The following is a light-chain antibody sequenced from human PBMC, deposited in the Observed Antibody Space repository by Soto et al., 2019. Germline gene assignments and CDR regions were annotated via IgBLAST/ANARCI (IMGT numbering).Light chain of an antibody. CDR1: QSVSSSN. CDR3: QQYNNWPWT. Sequence: EIVLTQSPGTLSLSPGERATLSCRASQSVSSSNLAWYRQNPGQAPRLLIYGASTRATGIPARFSGSGSGTELTITISSLQSEDFEVYYCQQYNNWPWTFGQGTKVDIK. V-gene: IGKV3-15*01. J-gene: IGKJ1*01. CDR2: GAS.